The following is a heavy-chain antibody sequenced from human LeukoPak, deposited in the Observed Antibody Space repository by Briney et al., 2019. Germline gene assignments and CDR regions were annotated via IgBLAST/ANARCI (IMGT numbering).Heavy chain of an antibody. CDR1: GYTFTDYY. CDR3: ASGIAAAGT. J-gene: IGHJ5*02. Sequence: ASVKVSRKVSGYTFTDYYMHWVQQAPGKGREWMGLVDPEDGETIYAEKFQGRVTITADTSTDTAYMELSSLRSEDTAVYYCASGIAAAGTWGQGTLVTVSS. D-gene: IGHD6-13*01. V-gene: IGHV1-69-2*01. CDR2: VDPEDGET.